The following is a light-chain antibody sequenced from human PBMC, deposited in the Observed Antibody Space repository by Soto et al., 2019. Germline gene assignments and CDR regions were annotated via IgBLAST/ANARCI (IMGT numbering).Light chain of an antibody. J-gene: IGKJ3*01. CDR2: GAS. CDR3: QQYGRSPFT. Sequence: EIVLTLSPGTLSLSPGERATLSCRASQSVNLNYLAWYQQKPGQAPRLLIYGASSRATGIPDRFSGSGSGTEFTLTVSRLEPEDFAVYYCQQYGRSPFTLGPGTKVDIK. CDR1: QSVNLNY. V-gene: IGKV3-20*01.